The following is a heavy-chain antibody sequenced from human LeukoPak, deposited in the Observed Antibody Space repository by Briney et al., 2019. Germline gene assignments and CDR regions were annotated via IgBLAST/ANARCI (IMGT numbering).Heavy chain of an antibody. CDR2: AYYSGST. V-gene: IGHV4-59*08. J-gene: IGHJ5*02. D-gene: IGHD6-19*01. CDR1: GDSISTYY. CDR3: ARNAAVATSRSWFDP. Sequence: PSETLSLTCTVSGDSISTYYWSWIRRPPGKGLEWIGYAYYSGSTNYNPSLESRVTMSVDTSKNKFTLKLSSVTAADTAVYYCARNAAVATSRSWFDPWGQGSLVTVSS.